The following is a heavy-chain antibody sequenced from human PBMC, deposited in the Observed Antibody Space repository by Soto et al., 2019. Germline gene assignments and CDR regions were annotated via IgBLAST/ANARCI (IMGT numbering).Heavy chain of an antibody. Sequence: GGSLRLSCVDSGFTFSSYWMSWVRQAPGKGLEWVANIKQDETEKYYVDSVKGRFAISRDNGKKTLYLQMNSLRAEDTAVYYCARVRTENYYGMDVWGQGTLVTVSS. J-gene: IGHJ6*02. CDR3: ARVRTENYYGMDV. CDR2: IKQDETEK. CDR1: GFTFSSYW. V-gene: IGHV3-7*05.